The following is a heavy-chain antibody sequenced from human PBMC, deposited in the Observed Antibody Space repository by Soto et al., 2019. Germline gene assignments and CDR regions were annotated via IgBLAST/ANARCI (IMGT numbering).Heavy chain of an antibody. CDR2: ISGSGGST. V-gene: IGHV3-23*01. D-gene: IGHD3-9*01. Sequence: GGSLRLSCAASGFTFSSYAMSWVRQAPGKGLEWVSAISGSGGSTYYADSGKGRFTISRDNSKNTLYLQMNSLRAEDTAVYYCAKGFTYYDILTGYDAFDIWGQGTMVTVSS. CDR1: GFTFSSYA. J-gene: IGHJ3*02. CDR3: AKGFTYYDILTGYDAFDI.